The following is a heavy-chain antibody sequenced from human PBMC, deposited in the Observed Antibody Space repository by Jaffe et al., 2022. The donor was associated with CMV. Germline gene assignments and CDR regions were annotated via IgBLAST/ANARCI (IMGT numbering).Heavy chain of an antibody. D-gene: IGHD2-2*01. V-gene: IGHV1-46*01. CDR2: INPSGGVT. CDR3: AREEGHDCSSTSCYSNWFDP. Sequence: QVQLVQSGAEVKKPGASVKVSCKASGYTFTSYSIHWVRQAPGQGLEWMGIINPSGGVTSYAQNFQGRVIMTRDTSTSTVYMELNSLRSEDTAVYYCAREEGHDCSSTSCYSNWFDPWGQGTLVTVSS. CDR1: GYTFTSYS. J-gene: IGHJ5*02.